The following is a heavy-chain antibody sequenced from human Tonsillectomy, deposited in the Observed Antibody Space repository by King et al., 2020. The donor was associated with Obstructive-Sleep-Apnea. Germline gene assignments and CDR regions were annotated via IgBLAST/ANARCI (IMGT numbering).Heavy chain of an antibody. CDR2: IYYSGST. CDR3: ARLIYGDYVWFDP. Sequence: VQLQESGPGLVKPSQTLSLTCTVSVGSISSGGYYWSWIRQHPGKGLEWIGHIYYSGSTFYNPSLKSRVTISVDTSKNQFSLKLNSVTAADTAVYHCARLIYGDYVWFDPWGQGTLVTVSS. D-gene: IGHD4-17*01. V-gene: IGHV4-31*03. CDR1: VGSISSGGYY. J-gene: IGHJ5*02.